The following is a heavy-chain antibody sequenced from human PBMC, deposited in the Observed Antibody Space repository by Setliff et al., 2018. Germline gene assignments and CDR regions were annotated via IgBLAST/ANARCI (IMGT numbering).Heavy chain of an antibody. V-gene: IGHV4-34*01. CDR3: ARTYYYASGRSGYYYYYYYMDV. Sequence: SETLSLTFAVYGGSFSGYYWSWIRQPPGKGLEWIGQIHHSGYTNYNPSLKSRVTISIDTSRNRFSLKLNSVTASDTAIYYCARTYYYASGRSGYYYYYYYMDVWGKGTTVTVSS. D-gene: IGHD3-10*01. J-gene: IGHJ6*03. CDR1: GGSFSGYY. CDR2: IHHSGYT.